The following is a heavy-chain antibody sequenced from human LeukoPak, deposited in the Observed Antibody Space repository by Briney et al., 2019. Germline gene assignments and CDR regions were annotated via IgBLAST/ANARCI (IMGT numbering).Heavy chain of an antibody. J-gene: IGHJ4*02. V-gene: IGHV4-59*01. CDR2: IYYSGST. Sequence: SETLSLTCTVSGGSISSYYWSWIRQPPGKGLEWIGYIYYSGSTNYNPSLKSRVTISVDTSKNQFSLKLSSVTAADTAVYYCARGPYCGGDCYTFDYWGQGTLVTASS. CDR3: ARGPYCGGDCYTFDY. CDR1: GGSISSYY. D-gene: IGHD2-21*02.